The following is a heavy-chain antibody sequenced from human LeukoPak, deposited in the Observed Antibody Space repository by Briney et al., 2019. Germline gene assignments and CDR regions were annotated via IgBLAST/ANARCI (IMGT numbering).Heavy chain of an antibody. Sequence: PGGSLRLSCAASGFTFSSYGMHWVRQAPGKGLDWVSVIYSSGDTFYADSVKGRFTISRDNSKNTLYLQLNSLRAEDTAMYYCARIPIVTITSGGYWGQGTLVTVSS. D-gene: IGHD5-12*01. CDR1: GFTFSSYG. CDR2: IYSSGDT. CDR3: ARIPIVTITSGGY. J-gene: IGHJ1*01. V-gene: IGHV3-NL1*01.